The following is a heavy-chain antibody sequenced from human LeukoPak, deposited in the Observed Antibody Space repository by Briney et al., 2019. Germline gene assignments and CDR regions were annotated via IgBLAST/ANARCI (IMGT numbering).Heavy chain of an antibody. D-gene: IGHD3-22*01. V-gene: IGHV1-18*01. CDR1: GYTFTSCG. CDR3: AREVPYDSSRYYQPFDY. CDR2: ISAYNGNT. Sequence: ASVKVSCKASGYTFTSCGISWVRQAPGQGLEWMGWISAYNGNTNYAQKLQGRVTMTTDTSTSTAYMGLRSLRSDDTAVYYCAREVPYDSSRYYQPFDYWGQGTLVTVSS. J-gene: IGHJ4*02.